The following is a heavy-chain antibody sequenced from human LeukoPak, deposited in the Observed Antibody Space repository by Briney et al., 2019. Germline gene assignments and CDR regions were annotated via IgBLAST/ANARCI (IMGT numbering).Heavy chain of an antibody. D-gene: IGHD3-22*01. J-gene: IGHJ4*02. CDR3: AGDYDSTLSFDY. CDR2: ISSSGSTI. CDR1: GFTFSDYY. V-gene: IGHV3-11*04. Sequence: PGGSLRLSCAASGFTFSDYYMSWIRQAPGKGLEWVSYISSSGSTIYYADSVKGRFTISRDNTKNTVYLQMNSLRAEDTAVYYCAGDYDSTLSFDYWGQGTLVTVSS.